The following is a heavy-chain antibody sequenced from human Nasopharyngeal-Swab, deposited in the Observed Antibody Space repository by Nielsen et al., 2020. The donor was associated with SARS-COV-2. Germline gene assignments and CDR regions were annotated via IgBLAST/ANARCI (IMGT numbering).Heavy chain of an antibody. D-gene: IGHD3-10*01. Sequence: GGSLRLSCAASGFTFSIYAMSWVRQAPGKGLEWVSAISGSGGSTYYADTVEGRFTISRGRSKNTLYLQMNSLRAEDTAIYYCAKGRGYYYYMDFWGKGTTVTVSS. CDR3: AKGRGYYYYMDF. V-gene: IGHV3-23*01. CDR2: ISGSGGST. J-gene: IGHJ6*03. CDR1: GFTFSIYA.